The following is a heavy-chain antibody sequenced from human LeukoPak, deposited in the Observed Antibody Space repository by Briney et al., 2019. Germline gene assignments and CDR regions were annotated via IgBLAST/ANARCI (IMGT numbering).Heavy chain of an antibody. V-gene: IGHV1-2*02. CDR1: GYTFTTYN. D-gene: IGHD6-13*01. CDR2: INPNSGGT. Sequence: GASVKVSCKASGYTFTTYNINWVRQAPGQGLEWMGWINPNSGGTNYAQKFQGRVTMTRDTSISTAYMELSRLRSDDTAVYYCARARPRYSSSWYELRAWFDPWGQGTLVTVSS. CDR3: ARARPRYSSSWYELRAWFDP. J-gene: IGHJ5*02.